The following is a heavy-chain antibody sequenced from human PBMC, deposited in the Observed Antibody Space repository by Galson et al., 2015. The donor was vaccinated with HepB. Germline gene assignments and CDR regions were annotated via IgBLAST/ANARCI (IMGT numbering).Heavy chain of an antibody. CDR2: ISWDGGST. CDR1: GFTFSSYG. V-gene: IGHV3-43*01. J-gene: IGHJ4*02. CDR3: AKDLGGYGGNSRGFDY. Sequence: SLRLSCAASGFTFSSYGMHWVRQAPGKGLEWVSLISWDGGSTYYADSVKGRFTISRDNSKNSLYLQMNSLRTEDTALYYCAKDLGGYGGNSRGFDYWGQGTLVTVSS. D-gene: IGHD4-23*01.